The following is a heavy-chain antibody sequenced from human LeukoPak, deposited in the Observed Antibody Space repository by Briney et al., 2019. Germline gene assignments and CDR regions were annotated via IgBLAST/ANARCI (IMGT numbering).Heavy chain of an antibody. CDR3: ARGWYANYYGSGGNFDY. Sequence: GGSLRLSCAASGFTFSSYSMNWVRQAPGKGLEWVSYISSSSSTIYYADSVKGRFTIPRNNAKNSLYLQMNSLRAEDTAVYYCARGWYANYYGSGGNFDYWGQGTLVTVSS. D-gene: IGHD3-10*01. CDR1: GFTFSSYS. J-gene: IGHJ4*02. V-gene: IGHV3-48*04. CDR2: ISSSSSTI.